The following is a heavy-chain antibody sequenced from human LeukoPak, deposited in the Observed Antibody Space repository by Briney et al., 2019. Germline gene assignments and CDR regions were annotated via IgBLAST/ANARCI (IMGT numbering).Heavy chain of an antibody. Sequence: ASVKVSCKASGYTFTSYYMHWVRQAPGQGLEWMGIINPSGGSTSYAQKFQGRVTMTGDTSTSTVHMELSSLRSEDTTIYYCARDSKGPYYYDSSGPDYWGQGTLVTVSS. CDR2: INPSGGST. J-gene: IGHJ4*02. V-gene: IGHV1-46*01. CDR1: GYTFTSYY. D-gene: IGHD3-22*01. CDR3: ARDSKGPYYYDSSGPDY.